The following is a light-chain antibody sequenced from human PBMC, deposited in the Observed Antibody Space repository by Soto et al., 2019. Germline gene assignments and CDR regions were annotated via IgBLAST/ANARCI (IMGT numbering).Light chain of an antibody. Sequence: DIQMTQSPPSLSASVGDRVTITCRASQGIRNFVACYQQNPGKAPKLLIYASFTLQSGFPSRVSGSGSGTDFTFSISSRQPEDVATYSCEKYSSVPVFGPGTKLESK. CDR2: ASF. J-gene: IGKJ3*01. CDR1: QGIRNF. V-gene: IGKV1-27*01. CDR3: EKYSSVPV.